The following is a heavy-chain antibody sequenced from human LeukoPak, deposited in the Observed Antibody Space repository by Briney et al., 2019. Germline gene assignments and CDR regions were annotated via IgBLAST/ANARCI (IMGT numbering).Heavy chain of an antibody. D-gene: IGHD6-13*01. J-gene: IGHJ4*02. CDR2: IYGGGST. CDR1: GFTVSSNY. Sequence: GGSLRLSCAASGFTVSSNYMSWVPQATGKGLEWVSIIYGGGSTFYADSVKGRFIISRDNSKNTLYLQKNSLRVEDTALYYCARESAAAVGKGYWGQGTLVTVSS. CDR3: ARESAAAVGKGY. V-gene: IGHV3-66*01.